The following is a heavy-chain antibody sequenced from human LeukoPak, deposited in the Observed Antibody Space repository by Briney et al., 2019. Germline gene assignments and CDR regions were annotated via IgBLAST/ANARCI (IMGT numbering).Heavy chain of an antibody. CDR3: ARDPGLIAVAGTFNY. J-gene: IGHJ4*02. CDR1: GFTFSSYS. Sequence: GGSLRLSCAASGFTFSSYSMNWVRQAPGKGLEWVSSISSSSSYIYYADSVKGRFTISRDNAKNSLYLQMNSLRAEDTAVYYCARDPGLIAVAGTFNYWGQGTLVTVSS. V-gene: IGHV3-21*01. D-gene: IGHD6-19*01. CDR2: ISSSSSYI.